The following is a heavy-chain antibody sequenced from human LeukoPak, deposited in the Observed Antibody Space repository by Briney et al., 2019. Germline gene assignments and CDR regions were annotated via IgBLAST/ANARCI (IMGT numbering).Heavy chain of an antibody. D-gene: IGHD3-22*01. CDR2: IYSGGST. V-gene: IGHV3-53*01. CDR1: GFTFSSNY. CDR3: ARDTYYYDSSGYPPLHDAFDI. Sequence: PGGSLRLSCAASGFTFSSNYMSWVRQAPGKGLEWVSVIYSGGSTYYADSVKGRFTISRDNSKNTLYLQMNSLRAEDTAVYYCARDTYYYDSSGYPPLHDAFDIWGQGAMVTVSS. J-gene: IGHJ3*02.